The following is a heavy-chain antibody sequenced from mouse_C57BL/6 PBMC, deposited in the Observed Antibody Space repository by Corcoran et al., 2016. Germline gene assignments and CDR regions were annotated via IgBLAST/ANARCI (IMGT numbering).Heavy chain of an antibody. Sequence: QIQLVQSGPELKKPGETVKISCKASGYTFTTYGMSWVKQAPGKGLKWMGWINTYSGVPTHADDFKGRFAFSLETSASTAYLQINNLKNEDTATYFCARGSTEGYYFDYWGQGTTLTVSS. CDR2: INTYSGVP. CDR3: ARGSTEGYYFDY. V-gene: IGHV9-3*01. J-gene: IGHJ2*01. CDR1: GYTFTTYG. D-gene: IGHD1-1*01.